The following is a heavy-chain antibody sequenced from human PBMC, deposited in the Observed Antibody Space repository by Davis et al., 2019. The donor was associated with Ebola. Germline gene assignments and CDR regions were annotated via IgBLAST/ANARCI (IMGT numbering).Heavy chain of an antibody. D-gene: IGHD3-10*01. CDR3: ARALAWFPDAFDI. CDR2: IYYSGST. J-gene: IGHJ3*02. V-gene: IGHV4-59*01. CDR1: GGSISSYY. Sequence: PSETLSLTCTVSGGSISSYYWSWIRQPPGKGLEWIGYIYYSGSTYYNPSLKSRVTISVDTSKNQFSLKLSSVTAADTAVYYCARALAWFPDAFDIWGQGTMVTVSS.